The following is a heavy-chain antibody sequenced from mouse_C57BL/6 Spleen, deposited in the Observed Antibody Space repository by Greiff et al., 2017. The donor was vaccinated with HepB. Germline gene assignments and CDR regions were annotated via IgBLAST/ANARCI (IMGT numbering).Heavy chain of an antibody. D-gene: IGHD1-1*02. Sequence: VHLVESGPGLVQPSQSLSITCTVSGFSLTSYGVHWVRQSPGKGLEWLGVIWSGGSTDYNAAFISRLSISKDNSKSQVFFKMNSLQADDTAIYYCARNLGWAYAMDYWGQGTSVTVSS. CDR3: ARNLGWAYAMDY. J-gene: IGHJ4*01. V-gene: IGHV2-2*01. CDR1: GFSLTSYG. CDR2: IWSGGST.